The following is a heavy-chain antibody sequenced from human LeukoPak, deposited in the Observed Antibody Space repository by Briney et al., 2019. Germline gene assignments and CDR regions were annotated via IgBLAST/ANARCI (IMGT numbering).Heavy chain of an antibody. CDR3: ASEVRGVLTYFDY. CDR2: IYYSGST. CDR1: GGSISSYY. Sequence: SETLSLTCTVSGGSISSYYWTWIRQPPGKGLEWIGYIYYSGSTNYNPSLKSRVTISVDTSKNQFSLKLSSVTAADTAVYYCASEVRGVLTYFDYWGQGTLVTVSS. V-gene: IGHV4-59*12. D-gene: IGHD3-10*01. J-gene: IGHJ4*02.